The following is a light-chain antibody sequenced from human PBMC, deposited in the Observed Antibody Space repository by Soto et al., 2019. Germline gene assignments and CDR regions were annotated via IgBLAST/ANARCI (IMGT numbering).Light chain of an antibody. CDR2: SDN. J-gene: IGLJ3*02. Sequence: QSVLTQPPSASGTPGQRVTISCSGSSSNIASNTVNWYQQVPGTAPKLLIYSDNQQPSGVPDRFSGSKSGTSASLAISGLQSEDEADYYCAAWDDTLNGWVFGGGTKLTVL. V-gene: IGLV1-44*01. CDR1: SSNIASNT. CDR3: AAWDDTLNGWV.